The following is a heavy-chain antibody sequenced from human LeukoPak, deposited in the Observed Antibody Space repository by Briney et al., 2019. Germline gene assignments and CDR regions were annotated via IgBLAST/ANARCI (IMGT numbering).Heavy chain of an antibody. V-gene: IGHV3-66*01. D-gene: IGHD6-13*01. CDR2: IYSGGTT. J-gene: IGHJ6*02. Sequence: GGSLRLSCAVSGFTVSSNYMSWVRQAPGKGLGWISVIYSGGTTYYADSVKGRFTISRDNSKNTLYLQMNSLRAEDTAVYYCARGGGQQLVPNYYYYYAMDVWGQGTTVTVS. CDR3: ARGGGQQLVPNYYYYYAMDV. CDR1: GFTVSSNY.